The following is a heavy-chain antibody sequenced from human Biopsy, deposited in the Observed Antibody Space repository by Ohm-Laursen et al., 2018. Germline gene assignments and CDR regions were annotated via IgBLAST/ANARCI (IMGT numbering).Heavy chain of an antibody. V-gene: IGHV4-59*01. J-gene: IGHJ3*01. CDR2: VYYTGST. CDR3: ARDRGYYSDRTVPGYFDL. Sequence: TLSLTCTVSGGSISSYYWSWIRQPPGKGLQWIGYVYYTGSTDYNPSLQSRVTISVDTSKNHFSLRLRSVTPADTAIYYCARDRGYYSDRTVPGYFDLWGQGTMVTVSS. D-gene: IGHD3-22*01. CDR1: GGSISSYY.